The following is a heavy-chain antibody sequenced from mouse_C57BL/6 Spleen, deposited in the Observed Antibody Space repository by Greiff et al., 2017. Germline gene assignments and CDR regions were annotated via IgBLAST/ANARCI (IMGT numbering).Heavy chain of an antibody. CDR3: ARSVSGYVYSMDY. Sequence: VKVVESGGGLVQPGGSLSLSCAASGFTFTDYYMSWVRQPPGKALEWLGFIRNQANGYTTEYSASVKGRFTLSRDNSQSILYLQMNALRAEDSATYYCARSVSGYVYSMDYWGQGTSVTVSA. CDR1: GFTFTDYY. V-gene: IGHV7-3*01. J-gene: IGHJ4*01. D-gene: IGHD3-2*02. CDR2: IRNQANGYTT.